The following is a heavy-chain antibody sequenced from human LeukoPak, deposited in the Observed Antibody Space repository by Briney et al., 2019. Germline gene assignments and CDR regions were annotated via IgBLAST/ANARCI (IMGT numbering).Heavy chain of an antibody. D-gene: IGHD6-13*01. V-gene: IGHV3-53*01. J-gene: IGHJ4*02. CDR1: GFTVSSNY. Sequence: GGSLRLSCAASGFTVSSNYMSWVRQAPGKGLERVSVIYSGGSTYYADSVKGRFTISRDNSKNTLYLQMNSLRAEDTAVYYCARMGLAAAFGYWGQGTLVTVSS. CDR2: IYSGGST. CDR3: ARMGLAAAFGY.